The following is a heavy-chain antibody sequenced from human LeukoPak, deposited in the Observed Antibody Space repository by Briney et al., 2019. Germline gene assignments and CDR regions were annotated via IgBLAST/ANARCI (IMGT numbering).Heavy chain of an antibody. Sequence: SETLSLTCTVSGSSISSSSYYWGWIRQPPGKGLEWIGSIYYSGSTYYNPSLKSRVTISVDTSKNQFSLKLSSVTAADTAVYYCASGSSFDYWGQGTLVTVSS. J-gene: IGHJ4*02. CDR3: ASGSSFDY. D-gene: IGHD1-26*01. CDR2: IYYSGST. V-gene: IGHV4-39*01. CDR1: GSSISSSSYY.